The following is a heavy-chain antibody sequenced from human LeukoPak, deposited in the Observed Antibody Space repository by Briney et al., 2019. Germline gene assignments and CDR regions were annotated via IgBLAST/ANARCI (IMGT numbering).Heavy chain of an antibody. D-gene: IGHD2-2*02. J-gene: IGHJ4*02. CDR1: GGSFSDYY. CDR3: ARDAVQYCSSTSCYTEYIFDY. Sequence: SETLSPTCAVYGGSFSDYYWSWIRQPSGKGLEWIGEVNHSGSTNYNPSLKSRVTISVDTSKNQFSLKLSSVTAADTAVYYCARDAVQYCSSTSCYTEYIFDYWGQGTLATVSS. V-gene: IGHV4-34*09. CDR2: VNHSGST.